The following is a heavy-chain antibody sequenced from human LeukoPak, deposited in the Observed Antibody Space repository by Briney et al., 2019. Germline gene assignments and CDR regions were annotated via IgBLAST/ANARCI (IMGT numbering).Heavy chain of an antibody. CDR3: ARGLGVRGVILTYFDS. D-gene: IGHD3-10*01. CDR2: IYRSGAT. CDR1: AASSSSGDFY. Sequence: PSETLSLTCAFSAASSSSGDFYWSWIRQPPGKGLEWIGYIYRSGATYYNPSLKSRVTMSVDRSKNQFSLKLSSVTAADTAVYYCARGLGVRGVILTYFDSWGQGTLVTVSS. J-gene: IGHJ4*02. V-gene: IGHV4-30-2*01.